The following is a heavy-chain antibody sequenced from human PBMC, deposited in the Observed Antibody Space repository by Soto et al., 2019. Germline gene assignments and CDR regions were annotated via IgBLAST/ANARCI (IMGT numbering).Heavy chain of an antibody. CDR3: AKDYYFDY. CDR1: GFTFSSHA. Sequence: DVQLFDSGGGLVQPGGSLRLSCAASGFTFSSHAMSWVCQAPGKGLEWVSSVSIYGDTYYADSVKGRFTISRDNSKTTLFLQMSSLRAEDTAVYYCAKDYYFDYWGQGTLVTVSS. V-gene: IGHV3-23*01. CDR2: VSIYGDT. J-gene: IGHJ4*02.